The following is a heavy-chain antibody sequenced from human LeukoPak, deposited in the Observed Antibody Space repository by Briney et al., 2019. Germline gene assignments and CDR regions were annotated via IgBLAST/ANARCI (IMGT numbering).Heavy chain of an antibody. V-gene: IGHV3-66*01. CDR1: GFTFSDYY. Sequence: GGSLRLSCAASGFTFSDYYMSWIRQAPGKGLEWVSVIYSGASGATTYYVDSVKGRFTISRDNSKNTLYLQMNSLRAEDTAVYYCARGTTYSAVYLDSWGQGALVTVS. CDR2: IYSGASGATT. D-gene: IGHD1-1*01. J-gene: IGHJ4*02. CDR3: ARGTTYSAVYLDS.